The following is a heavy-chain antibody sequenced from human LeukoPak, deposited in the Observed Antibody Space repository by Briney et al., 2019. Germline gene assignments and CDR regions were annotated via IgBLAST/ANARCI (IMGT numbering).Heavy chain of an antibody. CDR1: GGTFSSYA. CDR2: ISAYNGNT. J-gene: IGHJ6*02. V-gene: IGHV1-18*01. Sequence: ASVKVSCKASGGTFSSYAISWVRQAPGQGLEWMGWISAYNGNTNYAQKLQGRVTMTTDTSTSTAYMELRSLRSDDTAVYYCARASPPHCSGGSCYAGNYGMDVWGQGTTVTVSS. CDR3: ARASPPHCSGGSCYAGNYGMDV. D-gene: IGHD2-15*01.